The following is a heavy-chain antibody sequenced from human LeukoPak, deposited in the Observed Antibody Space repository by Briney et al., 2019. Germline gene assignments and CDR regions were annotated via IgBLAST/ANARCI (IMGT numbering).Heavy chain of an antibody. CDR3: ARRPVIYCSSNSCYAGAFDI. J-gene: IGHJ3*02. V-gene: IGHV4-39*01. CDR1: GGSISTSRYY. D-gene: IGHD2-2*01. Sequence: PSETLSLTCTVSGGSISTSRYYWGWIRQPPGKGLEWIGTIYYSGSTYYNPSLKSRVTISVDTSKNQFSLKLSSVTAADTAVYYCARRPVIYCSSNSCYAGAFDIWGQGTMVTVSS. CDR2: IYYSGST.